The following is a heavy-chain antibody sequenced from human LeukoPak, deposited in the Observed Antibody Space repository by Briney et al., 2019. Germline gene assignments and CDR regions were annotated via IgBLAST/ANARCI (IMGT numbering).Heavy chain of an antibody. CDR1: GGSLSGYY. Sequence: KPSETLSLTCAVYGGSLSGYYWSWVRQPLGKGLEWIGEIHHTGSTNYKASLKSRVTISAHSSKNQFSLNLSSVTAADTAVYYCARGSLPVYVFDVWGQGTKVTVSA. D-gene: IGHD2-2*01. J-gene: IGHJ3*01. CDR2: IHHTGST. CDR3: ARGSLPVYVFDV. V-gene: IGHV4-34*01.